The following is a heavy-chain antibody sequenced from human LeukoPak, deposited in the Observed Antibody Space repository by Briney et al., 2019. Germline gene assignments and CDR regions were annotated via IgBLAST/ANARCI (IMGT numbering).Heavy chain of an antibody. CDR1: GYTFPSYG. Sequence: ASVNVSCKASGYTFPSYGFSWVRQAPGQGLEWMGWISAYNGITHYAQKLQDRVTMTTYTSTSTDYIEQRSLRSDDTAVYYCARGPIAAAGTWHNWFDPWGQGTLVTVSS. CDR2: ISAYNGIT. CDR3: ARGPIAAAGTWHNWFDP. J-gene: IGHJ5*02. D-gene: IGHD6-13*01. V-gene: IGHV1-18*01.